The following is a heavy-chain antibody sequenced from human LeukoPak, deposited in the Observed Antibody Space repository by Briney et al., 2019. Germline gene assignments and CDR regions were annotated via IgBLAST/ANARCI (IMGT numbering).Heavy chain of an antibody. D-gene: IGHD4-17*01. V-gene: IGHV4-34*01. CDR2: INHSGST. Sequence: PSETLSLTCTVSGGSISNYHWGWIRQPPGKGLEWIGEINHSGSTNYNPSLKSRVAISVDTSKNQFSLKLSSVTAADTAVYYCARRARYPCWDYVSCRNAFDIWGQGTMVTVSS. J-gene: IGHJ3*02. CDR3: ARRARYPCWDYVSCRNAFDI. CDR1: GGSISNYH.